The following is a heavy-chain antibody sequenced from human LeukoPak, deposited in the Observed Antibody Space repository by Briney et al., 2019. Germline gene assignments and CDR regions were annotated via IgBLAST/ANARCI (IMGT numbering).Heavy chain of an antibody. CDR3: AKDSYSDSSGSAFDY. D-gene: IGHD3-22*01. J-gene: IGHJ4*02. CDR1: GSTFSSYG. CDR2: VTGGGST. V-gene: IGHV3-23*01. Sequence: GGSLRLSCAASGSTFSSYGMNWVRQAPGEGLEWVSGVTGGGSTYYADSVKGRFTISRDNSKHTLYVQMNSLRAEDTAVYYCAKDSYSDSSGSAFDYWGQGTLVTVSS.